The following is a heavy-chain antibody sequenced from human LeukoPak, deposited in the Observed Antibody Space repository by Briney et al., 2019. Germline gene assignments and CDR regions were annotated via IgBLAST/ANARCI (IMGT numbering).Heavy chain of an antibody. Sequence: SETLSLTCTVSGGSISSYYWSWIRQPPGKGLEWIWYIYYSGSTNYNPSLKSRVTISVDESKNQFSMKLSSVTAADTAVYYCARRRYSDSSGEVAEFYAFDIWGAGKMVTASP. CDR3: ARRRYSDSSGEVAEFYAFDI. J-gene: IGHJ3*02. CDR2: IYYSGST. V-gene: IGHV4-59*08. CDR1: GGSISSYY. D-gene: IGHD3-22*01.